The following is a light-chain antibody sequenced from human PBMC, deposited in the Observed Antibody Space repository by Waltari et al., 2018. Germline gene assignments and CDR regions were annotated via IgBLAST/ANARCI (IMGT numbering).Light chain of an antibody. CDR3: MIWHSSAWV. CDR1: SGINVGTYT. J-gene: IGLJ3*02. Sequence: QAVLTQPSSLSASPGASASLTCTLRSGINVGTYTIYWYPQKPGSPPQYLLSYKSDSDKHQGSGVPSRFSGSKDASANAGILLISGLQSEDEADYYCMIWHSSAWVFGGGTKLTVL. V-gene: IGLV5-45*03. CDR2: YKSDSDK.